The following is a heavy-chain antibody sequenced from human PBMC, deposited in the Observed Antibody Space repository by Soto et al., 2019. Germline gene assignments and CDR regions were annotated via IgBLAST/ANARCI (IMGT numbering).Heavy chain of an antibody. J-gene: IGHJ5*02. CDR2: INPGGGST. V-gene: IGHV1-46*01. Sequence: QVQLVQSGAEVKKPGASVKVSCKASGYTFTNNYMYWVRQAPGQGLEWMGIINPGGGSTSYAQKFQGRVTMTRDTSTSTVNMELSSLRSEDTAVYYCARGENIVGPTGGGWFDPWGQGTLVTVSS. D-gene: IGHD1-26*01. CDR1: GYTFTNNY. CDR3: ARGENIVGPTGGGWFDP.